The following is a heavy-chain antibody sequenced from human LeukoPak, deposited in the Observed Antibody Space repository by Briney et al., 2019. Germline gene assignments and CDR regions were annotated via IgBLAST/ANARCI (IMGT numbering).Heavy chain of an antibody. CDR3: ARGSYYYDSSGYYSY. Sequence: GESLKISCKGSGYSFTSYWIGWVRQMPGKSLEWMGIIYPGDSDTRYSPSFQGQVTISAAKSISTAYLQWSSLKASDTAMYYCARGSYYYDSSGYYSYWGQGTLVTVSS. D-gene: IGHD3-22*01. V-gene: IGHV5-51*01. CDR1: GYSFTSYW. J-gene: IGHJ4*02. CDR2: IYPGDSDT.